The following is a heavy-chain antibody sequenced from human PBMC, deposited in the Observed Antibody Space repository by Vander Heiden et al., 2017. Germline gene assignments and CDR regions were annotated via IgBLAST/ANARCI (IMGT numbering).Heavy chain of an antibody. CDR1: GLTFSSYV. D-gene: IGHD3-3*01. Sequence: QVQLVESGGGAVQPGESLRPSCAASGLTFSSYVMHWVRQAPGKGLEWVAVIWYDGSNKYYADAVKGRFTISRDNSKNTLYLQMNSLRAEDTAVYYCARDSYYDFWSGRVGWFDPWGQGTLVTVSS. CDR3: ARDSYYDFWSGRVGWFDP. J-gene: IGHJ5*02. V-gene: IGHV3-33*01. CDR2: IWYDGSNK.